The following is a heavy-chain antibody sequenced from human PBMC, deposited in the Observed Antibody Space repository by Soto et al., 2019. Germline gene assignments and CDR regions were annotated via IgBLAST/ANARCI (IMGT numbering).Heavy chain of an antibody. Sequence: QVQLVQSGAEVKKPGASVKVSCKASGYTFTSYGISWVRQTPGQGLEWMGWISAYNGNTNYAQKLQGRLTMTTDTSTSTVYMELRSLRPDDTAVYYCARDGGAAAAIKNYGMDVWGQGTTVTVSS. CDR2: ISAYNGNT. CDR3: ARDGGAAAAIKNYGMDV. CDR1: GYTFTSYG. D-gene: IGHD6-13*01. J-gene: IGHJ6*02. V-gene: IGHV1-18*01.